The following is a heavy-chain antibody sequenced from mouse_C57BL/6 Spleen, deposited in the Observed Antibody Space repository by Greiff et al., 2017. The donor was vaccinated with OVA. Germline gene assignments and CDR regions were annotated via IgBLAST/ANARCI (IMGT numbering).Heavy chain of an antibody. J-gene: IGHJ2*01. CDR2: IYPGSGNT. CDR1: GYTFTDYY. CDR3: ALSIYYYGSSDGYFDY. V-gene: IGHV1-76*01. Sequence: VQLQQSGAELVRPGASVKLSCKASGYTFTDYYINWVKQRPGQGLEWIARIYPGSGNTYYNEKFKGKATLTAEKSSSTAYMQLSSLTSEDSAVYFCALSIYYYGSSDGYFDYWGQGTTLTVSS. D-gene: IGHD1-1*01.